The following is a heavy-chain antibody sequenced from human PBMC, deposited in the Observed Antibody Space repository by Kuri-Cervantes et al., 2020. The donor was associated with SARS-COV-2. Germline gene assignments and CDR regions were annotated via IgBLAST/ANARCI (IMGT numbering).Heavy chain of an antibody. J-gene: IGHJ4*02. D-gene: IGHD2-15*01. CDR2: IRYDGSNK. CDR1: GFTFSSYG. Sequence: GESLKISCAASGFTFSSYGMHWVRQAPGKGLEWVAFIRYDGSNKYYADSVKGRFTISRDDSKNTLYLQMDSLRPDDTAVYYCAKDQHGIVVVVAAIDYWGQGTLVTVSS. CDR3: AKDQHGIVVVVAAIDY. V-gene: IGHV3-30*02.